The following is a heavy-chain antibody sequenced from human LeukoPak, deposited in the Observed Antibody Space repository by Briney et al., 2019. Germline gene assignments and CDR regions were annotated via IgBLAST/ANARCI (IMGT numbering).Heavy chain of an antibody. CDR1: GYTFTAYN. Sequence: GASVKVSCKASGYTFTAYNMHWVRQAPGQGLEWMGWINPNSGGTNYAQKFQGRVTMTRDTSISTAYMELSRLRSDDTAMYYCARGIQYYYHSGAYLDYWGQGTLVTVSS. J-gene: IGHJ4*02. CDR3: ARGIQYYYHSGAYLDY. V-gene: IGHV1-2*02. CDR2: INPNSGGT. D-gene: IGHD3-22*01.